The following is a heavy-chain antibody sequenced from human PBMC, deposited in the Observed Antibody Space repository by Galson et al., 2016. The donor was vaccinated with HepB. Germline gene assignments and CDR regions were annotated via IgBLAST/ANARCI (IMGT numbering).Heavy chain of an antibody. CDR3: ARHKVYCSGGSCWPYYYYYYGMDV. Sequence: QSGAEVKKPGESLKISCKGSGYSFASHWIGWVRQMPGKGLEWMGIIYPGDSDTRYSPSFQGQVTISADKSINTAYLQWNSLKASNTAMYYCARHKVYCSGGSCWPYYYYYYGMDVWGQGTTVTVSS. V-gene: IGHV5-51*01. J-gene: IGHJ6*02. D-gene: IGHD2-15*01. CDR2: IYPGDSDT. CDR1: GYSFASHW.